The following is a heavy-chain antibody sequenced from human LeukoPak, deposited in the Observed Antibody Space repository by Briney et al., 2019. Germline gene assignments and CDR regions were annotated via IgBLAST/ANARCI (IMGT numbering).Heavy chain of an antibody. D-gene: IGHD5-18*01. Sequence: GGSLRLSCAASGFTVSSNYMSWVRQAPGKGLEWVSVIYSGGSTYYADSVKGRFTISRDNSKNTLYLLMNSLRAEDTAVYYCACGYSYTNMDVWGKGTTVTVSS. J-gene: IGHJ6*03. CDR1: GFTVSSNY. CDR3: ACGYSYTNMDV. V-gene: IGHV3-66*02. CDR2: IYSGGST.